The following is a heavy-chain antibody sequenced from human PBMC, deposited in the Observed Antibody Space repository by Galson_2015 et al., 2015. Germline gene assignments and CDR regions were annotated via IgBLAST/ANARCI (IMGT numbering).Heavy chain of an antibody. V-gene: IGHV3-66*02. Sequence: SLRLSCAASGFTVSSNYMSWVRQAPGKGLEWVSVIYSGGSTYYADSVKGRFTISRDNSKNTLYLQMNSLRAEDTAVYYCARDLYGDYRDTQLDYWGQGTLVTVSS. J-gene: IGHJ4*02. CDR2: IYSGGST. D-gene: IGHD4-17*01. CDR1: GFTVSSNY. CDR3: ARDLYGDYRDTQLDY.